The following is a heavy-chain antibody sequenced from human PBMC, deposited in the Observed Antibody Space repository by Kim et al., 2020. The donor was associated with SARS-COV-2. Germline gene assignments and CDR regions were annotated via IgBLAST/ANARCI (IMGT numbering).Heavy chain of an antibody. CDR2: INPSGGST. Sequence: ASVKVSCKASGYTFTSYYMHWVRQAPGQGLEWMGIINPSGGSTSYAQKFQGRVTMTRDTSTSTVYMELSSLRSEDTAVYYCAREGENRYCSGGSCDPNFDYWGQGTLVTVSS. CDR1: GYTFTSYY. CDR3: AREGENRYCSGGSCDPNFDY. D-gene: IGHD2-15*01. V-gene: IGHV1-46*01. J-gene: IGHJ4*02.